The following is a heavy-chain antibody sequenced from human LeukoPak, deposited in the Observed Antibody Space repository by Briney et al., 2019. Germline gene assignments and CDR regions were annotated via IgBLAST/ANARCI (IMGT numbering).Heavy chain of an antibody. CDR2: IIPIFGTA. D-gene: IGHD3-10*01. CDR3: AREGTGSSLSEYFQH. Sequence: SAKVSCKASGGTFSSYAISWVRQAPGQGLEWMGGIIPIFGTANYAQKFQGRVTITADKSTSTAYMELSSLRSEDTAVYYCAREGTGSSLSEYFQHWGQGTLVTVSS. V-gene: IGHV1-69*06. CDR1: GGTFSSYA. J-gene: IGHJ1*01.